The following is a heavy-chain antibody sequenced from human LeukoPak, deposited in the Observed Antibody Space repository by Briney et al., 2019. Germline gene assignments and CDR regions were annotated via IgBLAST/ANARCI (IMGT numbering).Heavy chain of an antibody. CDR3: ASSDYGSGSLDAFDI. J-gene: IGHJ3*02. CDR1: GFTFSNYW. V-gene: IGHV3-74*01. CDR2: INSDGSST. D-gene: IGHD3-10*01. Sequence: GGSLRLSCTASGFTFSNYWMHWVRQAPGKGLVWVSRINSDGSSTSYADSVKGRFTISRDNAKNTLYLQMNSLRAEDTAVYYCASSDYGSGSLDAFDIWGQGTMVTVSS.